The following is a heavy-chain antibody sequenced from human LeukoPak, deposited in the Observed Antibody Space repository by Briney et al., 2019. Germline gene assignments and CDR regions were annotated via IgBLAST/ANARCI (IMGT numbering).Heavy chain of an antibody. J-gene: IGHJ5*02. CDR1: GGSISSGGYY. CDR3: ARTYMTSARFDP. CDR2: IHYSGST. D-gene: IGHD2-21*02. V-gene: IGHV4-31*03. Sequence: SQTLSLTCTVSGGSISSGGYYWSWIRQHPGKGLEWIGYIHYSGSTYYNPSLKSRVTISVDTSKNQFSLKLRYVTAADTAVYYCARTYMTSARFDPWGQGTLVTVSS.